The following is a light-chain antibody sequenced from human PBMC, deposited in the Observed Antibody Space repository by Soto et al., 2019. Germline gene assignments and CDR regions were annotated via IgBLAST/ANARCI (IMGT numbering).Light chain of an antibody. CDR2: AAS. V-gene: IGKV1-39*01. CDR3: QQSYSTPPLT. CDR1: QSISSY. Sequence: DIQMTQSPSSLSASVGDRVTITCRASQSISSYLNCYQQKPGKAPQLLIYAASSLQSGVPSRFSGSGSGTDFTLTISSLQPEDFATYYCQQSYSTPPLTFGGGTKVEIK. J-gene: IGKJ4*01.